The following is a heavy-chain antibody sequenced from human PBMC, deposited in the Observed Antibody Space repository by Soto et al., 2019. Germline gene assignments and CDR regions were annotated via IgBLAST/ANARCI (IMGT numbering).Heavy chain of an antibody. Sequence: EEALKISFKVSGYSFTSYWIGWVVQMPGKGLEWMGIIYPGDSDTRYSPSFQGQVTISADKSISTAYLQWSSLKASDTAMYYCATYYYDSSGYYGYWGQGTLVTVSS. CDR2: IYPGDSDT. CDR1: GYSFTSYW. V-gene: IGHV5-51*01. D-gene: IGHD3-22*01. CDR3: ATYYYDSSGYYGY. J-gene: IGHJ4*02.